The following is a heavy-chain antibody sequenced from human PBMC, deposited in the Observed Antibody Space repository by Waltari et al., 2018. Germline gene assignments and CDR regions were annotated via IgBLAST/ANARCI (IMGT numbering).Heavy chain of an antibody. Sequence: EEQLVESGGGLAQPGESLRLSCAASGFTFSRYWMDWVRQAPGRGLVWVSRINREGSRTTYADSGKGRFTISRDNGKNTLYVQMNRLRAEDTAVYYCARVATKTYSSPVPGRPYYYGMDVWGQGTTVTVSS. CDR3: ARVATKTYSSPVPGRPYYYGMDV. CDR1: GFTFSRYW. D-gene: IGHD3-22*01. V-gene: IGHV3-74*01. J-gene: IGHJ6*02. CDR2: INREGSRT.